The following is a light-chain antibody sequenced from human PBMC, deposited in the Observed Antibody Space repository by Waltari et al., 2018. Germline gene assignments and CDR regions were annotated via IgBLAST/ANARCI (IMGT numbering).Light chain of an antibody. CDR3: QQYNNWPPWT. CDR1: QSVSSN. Sequence: DIVMTQSPATLSLSPGERATLSCRASQSVSSNLAWYQQKPGQAPSLLIYGASTRATGIPARFSGSGSGTEFTLTISSLQSEDFAVYYCQQYNNWPPWTFGQGTKVEIK. V-gene: IGKV3-15*01. J-gene: IGKJ1*01. CDR2: GAS.